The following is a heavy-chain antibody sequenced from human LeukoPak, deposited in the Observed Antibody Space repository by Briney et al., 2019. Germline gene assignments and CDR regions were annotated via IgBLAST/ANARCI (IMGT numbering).Heavy chain of an antibody. CDR1: GYSINNYW. CDR2: IYPADSDI. V-gene: IGHV5-51*01. Sequence: GESLKISCKGSGYSINNYWIAWVRQLPGKGLEWMGIIYPADSDIRYSPSFQGQVTISADKSISTAYLQWNSLKASDTAMYYCARQEYCSGASCYTWFDPWGQGTLVTVSS. J-gene: IGHJ5*02. CDR3: ARQEYCSGASCYTWFDP. D-gene: IGHD2-15*01.